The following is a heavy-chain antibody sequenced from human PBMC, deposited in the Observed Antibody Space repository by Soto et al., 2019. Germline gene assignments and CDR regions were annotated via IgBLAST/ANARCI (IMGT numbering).Heavy chain of an antibody. V-gene: IGHV4-39*01. CDR2: IYYSGST. CDR1: GGSISSSSYY. Sequence: SETLSLTCTVSGGSISSSSYYWGWIRQPPGKGLEWIGSIYYSGSTYYNPSLKSRVTISVDTSKNQFSLKLSSVTAADTAVYYCARQACSSTSCYRGPEDYYYYYMDVWGKGTTVTVSS. J-gene: IGHJ6*03. CDR3: ARQACSSTSCYRGPEDYYYYYMDV. D-gene: IGHD2-2*01.